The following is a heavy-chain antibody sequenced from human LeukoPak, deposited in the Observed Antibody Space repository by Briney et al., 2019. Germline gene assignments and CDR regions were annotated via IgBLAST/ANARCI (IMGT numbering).Heavy chain of an antibody. CDR3: ARGGGYRDFDY. J-gene: IGHJ4*02. Sequence: SETLSLTCAVYGGSFSGYYWSWIRQPLGKGLEWIGEINHSGSTNYNPSLKSRVTISVDTSKNQFSLKLSSVTAADTAVYYCARGGGYRDFDYWGQGTLVTVSS. V-gene: IGHV4-34*01. CDR1: GGSFSGYY. CDR2: INHSGST. D-gene: IGHD2-2*01.